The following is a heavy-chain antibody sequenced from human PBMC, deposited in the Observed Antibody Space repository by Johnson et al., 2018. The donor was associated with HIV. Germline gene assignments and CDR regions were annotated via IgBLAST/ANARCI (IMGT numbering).Heavy chain of an antibody. CDR3: AKDRGSALAQLPIFPSAFDI. CDR2: ISYDGSNK. Sequence: QVQLVESGGGLVQPGGSLRLSCAASGFTFGSYDMHWVRQATGKGLEWVAVISYDGSNKYYADSVKGRFTISRDNSKNTLYLQMNSLRAEDTAVYYCAKDRGSALAQLPIFPSAFDIWGQGTMVTVSS. V-gene: IGHV3-30*18. D-gene: IGHD6-6*01. CDR1: GFTFGSYD. J-gene: IGHJ3*02.